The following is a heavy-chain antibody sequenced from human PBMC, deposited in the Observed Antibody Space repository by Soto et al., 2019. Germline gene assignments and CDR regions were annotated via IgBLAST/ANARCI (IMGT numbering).Heavy chain of an antibody. D-gene: IGHD3-22*01. J-gene: IGHJ4*02. Sequence: SETLSLTFAVYGGSFSGYYWSWIRQPPGKGLEWIVEINHSGSTNYNPSLKSRVTISVDTSKNQFSLKLSSVTAADTAVYYCARGRNYYDSSGYYKKKYYFDXWGQVTLFTVSX. V-gene: IGHV4-34*01. CDR3: ARGRNYYDSSGYYKKKYYFDX. CDR2: INHSGST. CDR1: GGSFSGYY.